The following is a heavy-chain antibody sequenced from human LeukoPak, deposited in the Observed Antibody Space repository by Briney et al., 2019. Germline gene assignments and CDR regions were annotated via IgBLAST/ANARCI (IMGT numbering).Heavy chain of an antibody. CDR2: VGTSAGST. V-gene: IGHV3-23*01. J-gene: IGHJ4*02. Sequence: GVLRLSCAASGFTFSSYAMNWVRQAPGKGLEWVSIVGTSAGSTYSSDPVKGRFLISRDNSRNTVYLQMNNLRGDDTAIYYCARALNNHGCFDYWGQGALVTVSS. CDR1: GFTFSSYA. D-gene: IGHD1/OR15-1a*01. CDR3: ARALNNHGCFDY.